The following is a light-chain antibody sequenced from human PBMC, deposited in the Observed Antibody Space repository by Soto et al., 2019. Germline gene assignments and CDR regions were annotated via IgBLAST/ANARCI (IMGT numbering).Light chain of an antibody. CDR1: SVDVGGYNY. J-gene: IGLJ2*01. CDR3: SSYTSSSTVV. CDR2: DVS. V-gene: IGLV2-14*01. Sequence: QSALTQPASVSGSPGQSITISCTGTSVDVGGYNYVSWYQQHPGKAPKLMIYDVSNRPSGVSNRFSGSKSGNTASLTISGLQAEDEADYYCSSYTSSSTVVFGGGTKPTVL.